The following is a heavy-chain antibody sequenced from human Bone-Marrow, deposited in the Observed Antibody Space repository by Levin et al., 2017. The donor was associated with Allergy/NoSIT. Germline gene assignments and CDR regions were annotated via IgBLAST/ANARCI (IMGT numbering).Heavy chain of an antibody. J-gene: IGHJ4*02. Sequence: NAGGSLRLSCAASGFTFNNIWMNWVRQAPGRGLEWVGRIKRETDGGTADYAAPVKGRFTISRDDSQNTLHLQMSSLKTEDTAVYYCTTSYCSATKCYTSTIEYWGQGSLVTVSS. D-gene: IGHD2-2*02. CDR1: GFTFNNIW. CDR3: TTSYCSATKCYTSTIEY. V-gene: IGHV3-15*01. CDR2: IKRETDGGTA.